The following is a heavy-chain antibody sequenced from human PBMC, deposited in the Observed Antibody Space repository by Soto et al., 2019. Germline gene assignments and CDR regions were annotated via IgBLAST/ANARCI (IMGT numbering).Heavy chain of an antibody. D-gene: IGHD4-17*01. J-gene: IGHJ4*02. V-gene: IGHV4-34*01. CDR3: ARYGGDYDRNFDY. CDR1: GGSFSGYY. Sequence: PSETLSLTCAVYGGSFSGYYWSWIRQPPGKGLEWIGEINHSGSTNYNPSLKSRVTISVDTSKNQFSLKLSSVTAADTAVYYCARYGGDYDRNFDYWGQGTLVTVSS. CDR2: INHSGST.